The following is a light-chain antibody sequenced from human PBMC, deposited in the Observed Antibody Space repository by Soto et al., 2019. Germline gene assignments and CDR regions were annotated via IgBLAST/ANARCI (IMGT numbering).Light chain of an antibody. CDR3: QQHYDIPIT. CDR1: QSVLYSSNNKYY. Sequence: DIVMTQSPDSLAVSLGERATINCKSSQSVLYSSNNKYYLAWYQQRPGQPPKLLIYWASTRQSGVPDRFSGSGSGTDFTLTISSLQAEDVAVYYCQQHYDIPITFGPGTKVDIK. J-gene: IGKJ3*01. V-gene: IGKV4-1*01. CDR2: WAS.